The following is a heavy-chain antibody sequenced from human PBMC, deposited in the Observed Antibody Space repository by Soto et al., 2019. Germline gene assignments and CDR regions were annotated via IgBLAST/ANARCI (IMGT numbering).Heavy chain of an antibody. V-gene: IGHV3-53*01. CDR2: IYSGGST. CDR1: GFTVSSNY. J-gene: IGHJ3*02. CDR3: ASRYCSSTSCPDAFDI. D-gene: IGHD2-2*01. Sequence: GGSLRLSCAASGFTVSSNYMSWVRQAPGKGLEWVSVIYSGGSTYYADSVKGRFTISRDNSKNTLYLQMNSLRAEDTAVYYGASRYCSSTSCPDAFDIWGQGTMVTVSS.